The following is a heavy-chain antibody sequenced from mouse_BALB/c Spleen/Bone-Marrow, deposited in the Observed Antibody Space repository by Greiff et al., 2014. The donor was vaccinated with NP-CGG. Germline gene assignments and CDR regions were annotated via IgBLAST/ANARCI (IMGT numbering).Heavy chain of an antibody. J-gene: IGHJ2*01. D-gene: IGHD6-1*01. CDR1: GFTFTDYF. CDR2: ISNKPSGYTT. V-gene: IGHV7-3*02. Sequence: DVKLVESGGGLVQPGGSLRLSCTTSGFTFTDYFMTWVRQPPGKALEWLGFISNKPSGYTTEYNPSVKGRFSISRDNSQGIFYLQMNTLRAEDSAIYYCARDYNGYFDFWSQGTTLTVSS. CDR3: ARDYNGYFDF.